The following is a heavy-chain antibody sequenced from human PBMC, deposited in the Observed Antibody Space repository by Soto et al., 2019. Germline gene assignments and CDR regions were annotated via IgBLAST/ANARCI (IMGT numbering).Heavy chain of an antibody. CDR3: ARVRAAVAKYAFDI. Sequence: ASVKVSCKASGGTFSSYAICWVRQAPGQGLEWMGWINPNSGGTNYAQKFQGWVTMTRDTSISTAYMELSRLRSDDTAVYYCARVRAAVAKYAFDIWGQGTMVTVSS. CDR1: GGTFSSYA. V-gene: IGHV1-2*04. J-gene: IGHJ3*02. CDR2: INPNSGGT. D-gene: IGHD2-15*01.